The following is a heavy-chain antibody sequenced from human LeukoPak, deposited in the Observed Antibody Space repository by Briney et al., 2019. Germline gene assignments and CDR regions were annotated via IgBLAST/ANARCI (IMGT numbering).Heavy chain of an antibody. CDR1: GGTFSSYA. J-gene: IGHJ4*02. CDR2: IIPIFGTA. D-gene: IGHD2-2*01. Sequence: VASVKVSCKASGGTFSSYAISWVRQAPGQGLEWMGGIIPIFGTASYAQKFQGRVTITTDESTSTAYMELSSLRSEDTAVYYCAVVPAPGDFDYWGQGTLVTVSS. CDR3: AVVPAPGDFDY. V-gene: IGHV1-69*05.